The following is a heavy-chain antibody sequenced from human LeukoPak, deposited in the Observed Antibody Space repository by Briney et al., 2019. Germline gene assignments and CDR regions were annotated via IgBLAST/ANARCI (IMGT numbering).Heavy chain of an antibody. J-gene: IGHJ6*03. CDR1: GFTFSDYY. CDR3: ARNVPRYYYYYMDV. V-gene: IGHV3-11*04. Sequence: GGSLRLSCAASGFTFSDYYMSWIRQAPGKGLEWVSYISSSGRTIYYADSVKGRFTISRDNAKNSLYLQMNSLRAEDTAVYYCARNVPRYYYYYMDVWGKGTTVTVSS. CDR2: ISSSGRTI.